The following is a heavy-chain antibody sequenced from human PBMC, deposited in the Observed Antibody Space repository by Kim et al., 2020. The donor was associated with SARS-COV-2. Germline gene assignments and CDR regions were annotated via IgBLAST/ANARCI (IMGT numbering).Heavy chain of an antibody. CDR1: GGSISSGGYY. Sequence: SETLSLTCTVSGGSISSGGYYWSWIRQHPGKGLEWIGYIYYSGSTYYNPSLKSRVTISADTSKNQFSLKLSYVTAAVTAVYYCARGRIMLFGVVTEFDFWGQGTMVTVSS. CDR3: ARGRIMLFGVVTEFDF. J-gene: IGHJ4*02. CDR2: IYYSGST. V-gene: IGHV4-31*03. D-gene: IGHD3-3*01.